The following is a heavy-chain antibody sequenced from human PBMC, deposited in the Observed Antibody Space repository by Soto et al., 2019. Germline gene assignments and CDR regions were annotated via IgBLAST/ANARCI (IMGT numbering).Heavy chain of an antibody. D-gene: IGHD5-18*01. J-gene: IGHJ4*02. CDR1: GDSVSSDNYY. CDR2: IYSSGRT. Sequence: SGTLSLTCSVSGDSVSSDNYYWTWIRQPPGKGLEWIGYIYSSGRTNYNPSLKSRVTISLDTSSNQFSLKLTSVTAADTAVYYCARDIRGYSRAFDYWGQGTLVTVSS. V-gene: IGHV4-61*01. CDR3: ARDIRGYSRAFDY.